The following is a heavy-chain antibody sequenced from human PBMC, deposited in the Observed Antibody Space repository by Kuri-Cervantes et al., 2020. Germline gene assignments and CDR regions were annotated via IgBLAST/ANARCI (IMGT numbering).Heavy chain of an antibody. CDR2: IYYSGST. CDR1: GGSMSSYY. J-gene: IGHJ5*02. Sequence: SETLSLTCTVSGGSMSSYYWSWIRQPPGKGLEWIGYIYYSGSTNYNPSLKSRVTISVDTSKNQFSLKLSSVTAADTAVYYCARDGGYGSSWYKGFDPWGQGTLVTVSS. CDR3: ARDGGYGSSWYKGFDP. V-gene: IGHV4-59*01. D-gene: IGHD6-13*01.